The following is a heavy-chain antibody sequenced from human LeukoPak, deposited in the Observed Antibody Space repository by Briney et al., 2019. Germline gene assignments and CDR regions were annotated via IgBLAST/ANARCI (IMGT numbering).Heavy chain of an antibody. Sequence: SGGSLRLSCAASGFTFSSYGRNWVRKAPGKGLVWVSRIASDGSSTTYADSVKGRFSISRDNAKNTLYLQMNSLRVEDTAVYYCARGRPHGNDYWGQGTLVTVSS. CDR1: GFTFSSYG. CDR2: IASDGSST. J-gene: IGHJ4*02. V-gene: IGHV3-74*01. CDR3: ARGRPHGNDY. D-gene: IGHD4-23*01.